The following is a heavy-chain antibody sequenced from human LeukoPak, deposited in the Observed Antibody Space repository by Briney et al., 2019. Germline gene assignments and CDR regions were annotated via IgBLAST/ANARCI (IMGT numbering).Heavy chain of an antibody. D-gene: IGHD2-8*01. Sequence: SETLSLTCTVSGGSISSSSYYWGWIRQPPGKGLEWIGSIYYSGSTYYNPSLKSRVTISVDTSKNQFSLKLSSVTAADTAVYYCASGIGYCTNGVCLDFDYWGQGTLVTVSS. J-gene: IGHJ4*02. CDR2: IYYSGST. CDR1: GGSISSSSYY. CDR3: ASGIGYCTNGVCLDFDY. V-gene: IGHV4-39*01.